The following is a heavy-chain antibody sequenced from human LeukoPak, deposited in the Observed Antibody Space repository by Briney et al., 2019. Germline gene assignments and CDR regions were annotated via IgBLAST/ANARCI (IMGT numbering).Heavy chain of an antibody. D-gene: IGHD4-17*01. CDR2: IYNSGST. J-gene: IGHJ4*02. V-gene: IGHV4-59*08. CDR1: GGSISNYY. Sequence: SETLSLTCTVSGGSISNYYWSWIRQPPGKGLEWIGYIYNSGSTNYNPSLKSRVTISVDTSRNQFSLKLSSVTAADTAVYYCARLLRVTTVGPDLYYFDYWGQGTLVTVPS. CDR3: ARLLRVTTVGPDLYYFDY.